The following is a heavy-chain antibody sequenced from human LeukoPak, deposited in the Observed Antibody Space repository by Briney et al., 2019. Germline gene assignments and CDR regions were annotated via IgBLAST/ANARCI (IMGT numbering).Heavy chain of an antibody. CDR3: ARDRNGDQFYFDY. CDR1: GYTFTSYA. V-gene: IGHV1-2*02. Sequence: GASVKVSCKASGYTFTSYAMSWVRQAPGQGLQWMGWINPNRGGTNYAQKFQGRVTMTRDTSISTVYMELSRLRSDDTAVYFCARDRNGDQFYFDYWGQGTLVTVSS. D-gene: IGHD4-17*01. CDR2: INPNRGGT. J-gene: IGHJ4*02.